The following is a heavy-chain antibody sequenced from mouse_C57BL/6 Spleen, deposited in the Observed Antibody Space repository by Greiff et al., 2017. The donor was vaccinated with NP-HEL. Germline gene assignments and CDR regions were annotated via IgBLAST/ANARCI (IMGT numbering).Heavy chain of an antibody. V-gene: IGHV5-17*01. J-gene: IGHJ4*01. D-gene: IGHD2-5*01. Sequence: EVKLMESGGGLVKPGGSLKLSCAASGFTFSDYGMHWVRQAPEKGLEWVAYISSGSSTIYYADTVKGRFTISRDNAKNTLFLQMTSLRSEDTAMYYCATTYYSNPFYAMDYWGQGTSVTVSS. CDR1: GFTFSDYG. CDR2: ISSGSSTI. CDR3: ATTYYSNPFYAMDY.